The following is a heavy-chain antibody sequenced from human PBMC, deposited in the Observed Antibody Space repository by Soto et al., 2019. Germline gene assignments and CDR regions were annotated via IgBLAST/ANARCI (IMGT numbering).Heavy chain of an antibody. D-gene: IGHD3-10*01. J-gene: IGHJ5*02. CDR3: ARDDAAGWFDP. Sequence: EVQLVESGGGLVQPGGSLRLSCAASGFTFSSYRMNWVRQAPGKGLEWVSYISRSSSTKYYADSVKGRFPISRDNAKNSLYRQKNSLRAEDTAVYYCARDDAAGWFDPWGQGTLVTVSS. V-gene: IGHV3-48*01. CDR2: ISRSSSTK. CDR1: GFTFSSYR.